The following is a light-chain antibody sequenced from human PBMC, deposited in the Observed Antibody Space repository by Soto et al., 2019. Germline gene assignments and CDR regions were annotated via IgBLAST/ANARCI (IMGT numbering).Light chain of an antibody. V-gene: IGKV3-20*01. CDR2: GAS. CDR1: QSVWSSY. J-gene: IGKJ3*01. CDR3: LQYGSSPFT. Sequence: TQSPGTLSLSPGERATLSCRASQSVWSSYLAWYQQKPGQTPRLLIYGASSRATGIPDRFSGSGSGTDFTLTISRLEPEDFAVYYCLQYGSSPFTFGPGTKVDVK.